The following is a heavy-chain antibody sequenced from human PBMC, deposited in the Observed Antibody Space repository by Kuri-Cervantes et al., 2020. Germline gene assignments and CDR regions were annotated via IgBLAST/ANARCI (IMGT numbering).Heavy chain of an antibody. CDR1: GYSISSGYY. CDR3: ARDRKRGEAFDI. D-gene: IGHD3-16*01. J-gene: IGHJ3*02. V-gene: IGHV4-31*11. Sequence: SETLSLTCAVSGYSISSGYYWSWIRQHPGKGLEWIGYIYYSGSTYYNPSLKSRVTISVDTSKNQFSLKLSSVTAADTAVYYCARDRKRGEAFDIWGQGTMVTVSS. CDR2: IYYSGST.